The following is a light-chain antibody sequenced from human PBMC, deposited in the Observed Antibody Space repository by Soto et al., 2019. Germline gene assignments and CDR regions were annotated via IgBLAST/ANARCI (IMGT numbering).Light chain of an antibody. CDR3: HQYGSSPPYT. V-gene: IGKV3-20*01. J-gene: IGKJ2*01. CDR1: QSINNNY. Sequence: EVVLTQSPGTLSLSPGERATLSCRGSQSINNNYLAWYQQRPGQAPRLLIYGSSDRATGIPDRFSGSGSGTDFTLTISRLEPEDFAVYYCHQYGSSPPYTVGQGTKLGI. CDR2: GSS.